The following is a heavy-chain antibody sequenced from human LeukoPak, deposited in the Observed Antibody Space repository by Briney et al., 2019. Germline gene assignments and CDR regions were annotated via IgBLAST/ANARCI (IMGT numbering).Heavy chain of an antibody. Sequence: ASVKVSCKASGGTFSSYAISWVRQAPGQGLEWMGRIIPIFGTANYAQKFQGRVTITTDESTSTAYMELSSLRSEDTAVYYCARDLFTLNWFDPWGQGTLVTVSS. V-gene: IGHV1-69*05. D-gene: IGHD2-15*01. CDR1: GGTFSSYA. CDR2: IIPIFGTA. CDR3: ARDLFTLNWFDP. J-gene: IGHJ5*02.